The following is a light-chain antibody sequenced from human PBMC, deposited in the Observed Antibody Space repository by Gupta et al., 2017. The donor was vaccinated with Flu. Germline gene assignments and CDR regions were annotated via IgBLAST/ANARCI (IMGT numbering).Light chain of an antibody. CDR1: QSVGRW. CDR3: QQDNSPSGT. J-gene: IGKJ1*01. CDR2: EAS. Sequence: PSTLSASVGDRVTITCRASQSVGRWLAWYQQKPGKAPRLLIYEASNLESGVPSRFSGSGSGTXLTLTIXSLQPDDFGTYYCQQDNSPSGTFGXGTKVEIK. V-gene: IGKV1-5*03.